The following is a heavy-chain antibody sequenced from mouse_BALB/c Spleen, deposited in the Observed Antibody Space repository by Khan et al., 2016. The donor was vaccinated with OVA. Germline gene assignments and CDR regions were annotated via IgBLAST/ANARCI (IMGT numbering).Heavy chain of an antibody. CDR2: IDPENGNT. Sequence: VRLQQSGAELVRPGALVKLSCKASGFNIKDYYMHWVKQRPEQGLEWIGWIDPENGNTIYDPKFQGKASITADTSSNTVYLQLSSLTSEDTAVYYCARRGYGNYWFAYWGQGTLVTVSA. D-gene: IGHD2-1*01. CDR1: GFNIKDYY. V-gene: IGHV14-1*02. J-gene: IGHJ3*01. CDR3: ARRGYGNYWFAY.